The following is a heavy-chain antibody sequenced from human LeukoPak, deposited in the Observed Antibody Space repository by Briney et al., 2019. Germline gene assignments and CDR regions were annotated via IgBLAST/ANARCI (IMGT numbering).Heavy chain of an antibody. J-gene: IGHJ4*02. Sequence: SETLSLTCAVYGGSFSGYYWSWIRQPPGRGLEWIGEINHSGSTNYNPSLKSRVTISVDTSKNQFSLKLSSVTAADTAVFYCARETEYSGYFDHWGQGTLVTVSS. CDR3: ARETEYSGYFDH. CDR1: GGSFSGYY. CDR2: INHSGST. V-gene: IGHV4-34*01. D-gene: IGHD5-12*01.